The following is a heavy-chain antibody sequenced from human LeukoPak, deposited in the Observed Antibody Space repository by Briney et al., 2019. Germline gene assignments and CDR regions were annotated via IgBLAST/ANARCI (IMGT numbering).Heavy chain of an antibody. CDR3: ARDRELGY. Sequence: PSETLSLTCTVSGGSISVYYWRWVRQPPGKGLEWIGYIYNSGSTNYNPSLKSRLTISVDTSKNQFSLKLRSVTAADTAVYYCARDRELGYWGQGTLVTVSS. CDR2: IYNSGST. CDR1: GGSISVYY. V-gene: IGHV4-59*01. D-gene: IGHD3-10*01. J-gene: IGHJ4*02.